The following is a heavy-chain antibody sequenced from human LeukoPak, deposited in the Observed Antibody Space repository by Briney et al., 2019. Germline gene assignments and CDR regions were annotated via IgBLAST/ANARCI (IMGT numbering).Heavy chain of an antibody. J-gene: IGHJ4*02. D-gene: IGHD6-19*01. CDR2: ISGSGGST. V-gene: IGHV3-23*01. CDR1: GFTFSSYA. Sequence: PGGSLRLSCVASGFTFSSYAMSWVCQAPGKGLEWVSTISGSGGSTFYADSVKGRFPISRDNSKNTLYLQLNSLRAEDTAVYYCAKVRSSGWSSSGGDYWGQGTLVTVSS. CDR3: AKVRSSGWSSSGGDY.